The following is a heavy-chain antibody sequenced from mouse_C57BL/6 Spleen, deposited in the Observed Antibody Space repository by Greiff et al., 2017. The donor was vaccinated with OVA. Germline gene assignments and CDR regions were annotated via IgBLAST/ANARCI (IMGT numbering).Heavy chain of an antibody. J-gene: IGHJ4*01. V-gene: IGHV1-31*01. D-gene: IGHD2-10*01. Sequence: QLQQSGPELVKPGASVKISCKASGYSFTGYYMHWVKQSHGNILDWIGYIYPYNGVSSYNQEFKGKATLTVDQSSRPSYMERRSLTSEDSVVDYSARPYYGNVLYAMDYWGQGTSVTVSS. CDR2: IYPYNGVS. CDR1: GYSFTGYY. CDR3: ARPYYGNVLYAMDY.